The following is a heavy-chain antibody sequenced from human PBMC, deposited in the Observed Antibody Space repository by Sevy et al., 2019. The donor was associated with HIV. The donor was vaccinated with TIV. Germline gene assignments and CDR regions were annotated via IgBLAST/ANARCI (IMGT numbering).Heavy chain of an antibody. CDR1: GFTFSDYY. V-gene: IGHV3-11*01. CDR2: ISPTGATI. D-gene: IGHD2-15*01. J-gene: IGHJ5*02. Sequence: GGSLRPSCAASGFTFSDYYMSWIRQSPGKGLEWVSYISPTGATIFYADSVKGRFTISRDNAKNSLFLQMNSLRAEDTAVYYCARVIGYCVSASCSNWFDPWGQGNLVTVSS. CDR3: ARVIGYCVSASCSNWFDP.